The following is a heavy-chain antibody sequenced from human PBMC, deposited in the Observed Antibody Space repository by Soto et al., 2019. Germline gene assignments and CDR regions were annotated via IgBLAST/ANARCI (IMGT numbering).Heavy chain of an antibody. V-gene: IGHV1-24*01. Sequence: ASVKVSCKVSGYTLTELSMHWVRQAPGKGLEWMGGFDPEDGETIYAQKFQGRVTMTEDTSTDTAYMELSSLRSEDTAVYYCATGYDFWRGYSYAYWGQGTLVTVSS. CDR2: FDPEDGET. D-gene: IGHD3-3*01. CDR1: GYTLTELS. CDR3: ATGYDFWRGYSYAY. J-gene: IGHJ4*02.